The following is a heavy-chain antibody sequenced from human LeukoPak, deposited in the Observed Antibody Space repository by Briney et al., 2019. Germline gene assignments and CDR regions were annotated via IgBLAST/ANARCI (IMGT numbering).Heavy chain of an antibody. CDR1: GFTFSSYW. V-gene: IGHV3-15*01. CDR3: ATGYYYDSSGYN. D-gene: IGHD3-22*01. J-gene: IGHJ4*02. CDR2: IKSKPDGGTT. Sequence: GGSLRLSCAGSGFTFSSYWMSWVRQAPGKGLEWVGRIKSKPDGGTTDYAAPVKGRFTISRDDSKTTLYLQMSSLKVEDTAVYYCATGYYYDSSGYNWGQGTLVTVSS.